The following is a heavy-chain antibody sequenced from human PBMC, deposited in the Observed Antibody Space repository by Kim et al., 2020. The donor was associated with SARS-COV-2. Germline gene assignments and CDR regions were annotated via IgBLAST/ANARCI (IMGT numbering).Heavy chain of an antibody. J-gene: IGHJ5*02. CDR3: ARDMAACSSGSCLDRFDP. CDR1: GYTFTGYY. CDR2: INPNSGGT. Sequence: ASVKVSCKASGYTFTGYYMHWVRQAPGQGLEWMGWINPNSGGTKYAQRFQGRVTLTRDTSITTAYMELSRLTFDDTAVYYCARDMAACSSGSCLDRFDPW. D-gene: IGHD2-15*01. V-gene: IGHV1-2*02.